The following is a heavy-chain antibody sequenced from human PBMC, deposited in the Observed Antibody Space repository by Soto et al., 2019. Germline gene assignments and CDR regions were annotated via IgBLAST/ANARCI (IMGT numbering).Heavy chain of an antibody. D-gene: IGHD2-2*02. J-gene: IGHJ4*02. CDR3: ANMATILLIEEEKSHIEF. CDR1: GFDFNHFG. Sequence: QVQLVESGGDVVQPGRSLRLSCEGSGFDFNHFGMHWVRQAPGKGLEWVAIISYDGSKKNYADSVKGRFTISKDNFKRTLYLQKHGLTPDNTAVNYWANMATILLIEEEKSHIEFWGQGTLVTVSS. V-gene: IGHV3-30*18. CDR2: ISYDGSKK.